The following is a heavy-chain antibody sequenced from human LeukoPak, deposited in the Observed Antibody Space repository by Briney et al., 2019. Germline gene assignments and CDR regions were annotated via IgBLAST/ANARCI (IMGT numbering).Heavy chain of an antibody. J-gene: IGHJ4*02. V-gene: IGHV3-64*02. Sequence: GGSLRPSCAASGFTFSSYAMYWVRQAPGKGLEYVSAISSNGGSTYYADSVKGRFTISRDNSKNTLYLQMGSLRAEDMAVYSCARVSGDGYYFDYWGQGTLVTVSS. CDR3: ARVSGDGYYFDY. CDR2: ISSNGGST. CDR1: GFTFSSYA.